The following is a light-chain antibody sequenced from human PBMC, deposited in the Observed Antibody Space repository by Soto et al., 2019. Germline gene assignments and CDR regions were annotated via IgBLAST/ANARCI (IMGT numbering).Light chain of an antibody. CDR1: QSVDSY. V-gene: IGKV3-11*01. Sequence: EIVLTQSPATLSLSPGERATLSCRASQSVDSYLTWYQQKPGQAPRLLIYDVSKRATGIPVRFSGSGSGPDFTLTISRLEPEDVAVYYCQQRRNWPLTFGGGTKVEIK. CDR3: QQRRNWPLT. CDR2: DVS. J-gene: IGKJ4*01.